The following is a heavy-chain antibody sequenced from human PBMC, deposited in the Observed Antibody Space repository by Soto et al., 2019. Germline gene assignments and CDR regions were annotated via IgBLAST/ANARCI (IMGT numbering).Heavy chain of an antibody. V-gene: IGHV5-51*01. Sequence: GESPKISCKGSGYSFTKYWICGVRQMRGKGLEWMTIIYPDESDTRYSPSFQGQVTISADKSISTAYLQWSSLKASDTAMYYCVRMGFSGGGYLSYYYYGMDIWGQGTTVTVSS. J-gene: IGHJ6*02. CDR1: GYSFTKYW. CDR2: IYPDESDT. D-gene: IGHD5-12*01. CDR3: VRMGFSGGGYLSYYYYGMDI.